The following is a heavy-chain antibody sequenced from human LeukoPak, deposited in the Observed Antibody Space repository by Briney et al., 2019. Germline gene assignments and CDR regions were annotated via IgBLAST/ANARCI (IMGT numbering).Heavy chain of an antibody. CDR3: ARDLGGYSYGGYYYYGMDV. V-gene: IGHV1-69*04. Sequence: SVKVSCKASGGTFSSYTISWVRQAPGQGLEWMGRIIPILGIANYAQKFQGRVTITADKSTSTAYMELSSLRSEDTAVYYCARDLGGYSYGGYYYYGMDVWGQGTTVTVSS. CDR1: GGTFSSYT. CDR2: IIPILGIA. D-gene: IGHD5-18*01. J-gene: IGHJ6*02.